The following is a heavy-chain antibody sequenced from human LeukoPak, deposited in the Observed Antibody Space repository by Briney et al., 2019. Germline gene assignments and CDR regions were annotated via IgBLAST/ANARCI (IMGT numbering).Heavy chain of an antibody. V-gene: IGHV1-8*01. J-gene: IGHJ5*02. Sequence: ASVKVSCTPSGYTITIYDIYRVRPATGPGLGWMGWMNPKSGNTGYAQKFQDRVTMTRNTSISTAYKELSSLRSEDTAVYYCARNQRYSSSWYRGTFGPWGQGTLVTVSS. CDR3: ARNQRYSSSWYRGTFGP. CDR1: GYTITIYD. D-gene: IGHD6-13*01. CDR2: MNPKSGNT.